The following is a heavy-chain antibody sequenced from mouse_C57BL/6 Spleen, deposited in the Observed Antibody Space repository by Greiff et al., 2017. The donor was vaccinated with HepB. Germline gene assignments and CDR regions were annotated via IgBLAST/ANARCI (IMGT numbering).Heavy chain of an antibody. V-gene: IGHV1-64*01. CDR3: AREEGGYAMDY. CDR2: IHPNSGST. J-gene: IGHJ4*01. Sequence: QVQLQQPGAELVKPGASVKLSCKASGYTFTSYWMHWVKQRPGQGLEWIGMIHPNSGSTNYNEKFKSKATLTVDKSSSTAYMQLSSLTSEDSAVYYWAREEGGYAMDYWGQGTSVTVSS. CDR1: GYTFTSYW.